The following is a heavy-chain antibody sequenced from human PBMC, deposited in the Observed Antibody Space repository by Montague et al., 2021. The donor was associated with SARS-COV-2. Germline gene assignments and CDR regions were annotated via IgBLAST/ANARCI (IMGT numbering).Heavy chain of an antibody. D-gene: IGHD1-26*01. J-gene: IGHJ3*02. CDR1: GFTFSSYA. Sequence: SMRLSCVASGFTFSSYAMHWVRQAPGKGLEWVAVISYDGSNKYYXDSVKGRFTISRDNSKNTLYLQMNSLRAGDTAVYYCARPSSGSYYHAFDIWGQGTMVTVSS. CDR2: ISYDGSNK. V-gene: IGHV3-30-3*01. CDR3: ARPSSGSYYHAFDI.